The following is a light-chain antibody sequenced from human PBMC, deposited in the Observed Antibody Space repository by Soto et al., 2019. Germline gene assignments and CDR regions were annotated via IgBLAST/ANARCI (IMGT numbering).Light chain of an antibody. CDR1: QSVSSSY. J-gene: IGKJ4*01. V-gene: IGKV3-11*01. CDR3: QQRSNWPLT. Sequence: DIVLTQSPGTLSLSPGERATLSCRASQSVSSSYLAWYQQKPGQAPRLLIYDASNRATGIPARFSGSGSGTDFTLTISSLEPEDFAVYYCQQRSNWPLTFGGGTKVEIK. CDR2: DAS.